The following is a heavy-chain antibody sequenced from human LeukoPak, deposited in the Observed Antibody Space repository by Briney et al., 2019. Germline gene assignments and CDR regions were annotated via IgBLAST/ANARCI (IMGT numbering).Heavy chain of an antibody. V-gene: IGHV1-2*02. J-gene: IGHJ4*02. CDR3: ARDYFGSGSYTDY. CDR1: GYTFTGYY. Sequence: ASVKVSCKASGYTFTGYYIHWVRQAPGQGLEWMGWINPNTGVTRFEQKFEGRVTLTSDTSLSTVYIEMTRLTSDDTAVYYCARDYFGSGSYTDYWGQGTLVTVSS. CDR2: INPNTGVT. D-gene: IGHD3-10*01.